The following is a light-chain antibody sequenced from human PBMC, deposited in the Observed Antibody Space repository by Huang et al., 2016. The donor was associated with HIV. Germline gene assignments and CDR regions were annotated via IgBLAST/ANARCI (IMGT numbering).Light chain of an antibody. Sequence: DIVMTQTPLSLSVTPGQPASISCKSSQSLLHSDGETYLHWYLHKPGQSPQLLIYEVSNRFSGVPDRVSGSGSGTDFTLRISRVEAEDVGVYYCMQRTQRPLTFGGGTKVEIK. CDR3: MQRTQRPLT. J-gene: IGKJ4*01. CDR2: EVS. V-gene: IGKV2D-29*02. CDR1: QSLLHSDGETY.